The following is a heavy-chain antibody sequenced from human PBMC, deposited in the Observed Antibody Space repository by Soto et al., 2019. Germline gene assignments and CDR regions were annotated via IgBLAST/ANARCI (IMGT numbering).Heavy chain of an antibody. V-gene: IGHV2-5*01. D-gene: IGHD3-22*01. CDR1: GFSPSTSGVG. Sequence: QITLKESGPTLVKPTQTLTLTCTFSGFSPSTSGVGVGWILQPPGKALEWLALIYWNDDKRYSPSLKSRLTITKDTSKNQVVLTMTNMDPVDTATYYCAHSRNGYYLFDYWGQGTLVTVSS. J-gene: IGHJ4*02. CDR3: AHSRNGYYLFDY. CDR2: IYWNDDK.